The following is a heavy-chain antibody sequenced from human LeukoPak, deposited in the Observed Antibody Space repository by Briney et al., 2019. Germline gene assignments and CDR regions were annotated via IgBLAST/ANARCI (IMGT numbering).Heavy chain of an antibody. Sequence: GGSLRLSCAASGFTFSRYAMHWVRQAPGKGLEWVAVISYDGSNKYYADSVKGRFTISRDNSKNTLYLQMNSLRAEDTAVYYCARDPRGAVAHFFDYWGQGTLVTVSS. D-gene: IGHD6-19*01. J-gene: IGHJ4*02. V-gene: IGHV3-30*04. CDR1: GFTFSRYA. CDR3: ARDPRGAVAHFFDY. CDR2: ISYDGSNK.